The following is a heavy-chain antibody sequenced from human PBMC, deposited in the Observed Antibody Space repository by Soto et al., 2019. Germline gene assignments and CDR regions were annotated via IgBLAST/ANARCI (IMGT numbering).Heavy chain of an antibody. CDR1: GFTFSSYN. CDR3: ARDLGATLIVDGDFDF. Sequence: GYLRVSCAASGFTFSSYNMNWVRQAPGKGLEWVSSISPNSDYDYYADSVKGRFTISRDNAKHSLYLQMNSLRAEDTAVYYCARDLGATLIVDGDFDFWGQGTLVTVSS. CDR2: ISPNSDYD. D-gene: IGHD3-22*01. V-gene: IGHV3-21*01. J-gene: IGHJ4*02.